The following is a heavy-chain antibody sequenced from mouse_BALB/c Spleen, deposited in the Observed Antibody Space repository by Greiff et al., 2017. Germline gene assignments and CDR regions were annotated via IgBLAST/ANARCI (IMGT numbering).Heavy chain of an antibody. CDR2: IDPANGNT. CDR3: ARGWYDGGLAY. CDR1: GFNIKDTY. J-gene: IGHJ3*01. D-gene: IGHD2-14*01. V-gene: IGHV14-3*02. Sequence: EVMLVESGAELVKPGASVKLSCTASGFNIKDTYMHWVKQRPEQGLEWIGRIDPANGNTKYDPKFQGKATITADTSSNTAYLQLSSLTSEDTAVYYCARGWYDGGLAYWGQGTLVTVSA.